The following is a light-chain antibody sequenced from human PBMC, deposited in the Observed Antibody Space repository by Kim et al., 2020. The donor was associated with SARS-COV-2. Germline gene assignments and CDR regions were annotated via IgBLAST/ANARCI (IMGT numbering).Light chain of an antibody. J-gene: IGKJ4*01. CDR3: QQYNSYSLT. CDR1: QSISSW. Sequence: ESLGDRVTITCRASQSISSWLAWYQQKPGKAPKLLIYKASSLESGVPSRFSGSGSGTEFTLTISSLQPDDFATYYCQQYNSYSLTFGGGTKVDIK. CDR2: KAS. V-gene: IGKV1-5*03.